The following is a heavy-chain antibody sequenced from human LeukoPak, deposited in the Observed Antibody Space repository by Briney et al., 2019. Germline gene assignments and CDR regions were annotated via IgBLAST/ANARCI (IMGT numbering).Heavy chain of an antibody. CDR1: GFTVSSNY. CDR3: AKVPFVYSSSWQDY. J-gene: IGHJ4*02. Sequence: GGSLRLSCAASGFTVSSNYMSWVRQAPGKGLEWVSVIYSGGSTYYADSVKGRFTISRDNSKNTLYLQMNSLRAEDTAVYYCAKVPFVYSSSWQDYWGQGTLVTVSS. V-gene: IGHV3-53*01. CDR2: IYSGGST. D-gene: IGHD6-13*01.